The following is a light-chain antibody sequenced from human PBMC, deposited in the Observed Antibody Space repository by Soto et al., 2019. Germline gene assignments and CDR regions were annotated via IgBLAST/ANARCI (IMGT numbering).Light chain of an antibody. CDR3: QQYYSYPPWT. Sequence: AIRVTQSPSSLSSSTGDRVTITCLSSQGISSYLAWYQQKPGKAPKLLIYAASTLQSGVPSRFSGSGSGTDFTLTISCLQSEDFATYYCQQYYSYPPWTFGQGTKVDIK. CDR2: AAS. J-gene: IGKJ1*01. V-gene: IGKV1-8*01. CDR1: QGISSY.